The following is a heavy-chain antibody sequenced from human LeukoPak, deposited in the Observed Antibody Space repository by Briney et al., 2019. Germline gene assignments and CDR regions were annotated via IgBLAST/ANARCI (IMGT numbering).Heavy chain of an antibody. V-gene: IGHV3-53*01. CDR2: IYSGGST. CDR3: ASGSGSYRTPYYYMDV. Sequence: PGGSLRLSCAASGFTVSTYYMTWVRQAPGKGLECVSVIYSGGSTYYADSVKGRFTISRDNSKNTLYLQMNSLRAEDTAVYYCASGSGSYRTPYYYMDVWGKGTTVTVSS. J-gene: IGHJ6*03. CDR1: GFTVSTYY. D-gene: IGHD3-10*01.